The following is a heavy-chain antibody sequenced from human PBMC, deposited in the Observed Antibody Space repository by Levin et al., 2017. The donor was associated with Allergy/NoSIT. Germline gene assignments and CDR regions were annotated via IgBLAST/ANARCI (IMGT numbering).Heavy chain of an antibody. J-gene: IGHJ3*02. V-gene: IGHV5-51*01. D-gene: IGHD2-2*01. Sequence: LGESLKISCKGSGNSFVNYWIAWVRQMPGKGPEWMGIISPAISDIRYSPSFQGQVTISVDRSISTAFLQWTSLKASDSAIYYCASPGEEYSSSACFAKPLEIWGQGTLVTVS. CDR1: GNSFVNYW. CDR2: ISPAISDI. CDR3: ASPGEEYSSSACFAKPLEI.